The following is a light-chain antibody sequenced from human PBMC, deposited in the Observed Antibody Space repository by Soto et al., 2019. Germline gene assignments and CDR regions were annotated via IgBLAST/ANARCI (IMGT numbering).Light chain of an antibody. CDR2: DVS. Sequence: SVLTQPASVSGSPGQSITISCTGTSSDVASYNYVSWYLQHPGKAPKVMIYDVSKRPSGVPDRFSGSKSGNTASLTISGLQSEDEADYYCCSFAGNYIYVFGTGTKVTVL. V-gene: IGLV2-11*01. CDR3: CSFAGNYIYV. CDR1: SSDVASYNY. J-gene: IGLJ1*01.